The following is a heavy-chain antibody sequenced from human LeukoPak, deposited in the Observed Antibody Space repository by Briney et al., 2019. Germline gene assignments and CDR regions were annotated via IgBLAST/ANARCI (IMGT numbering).Heavy chain of an antibody. CDR3: ARGRDVRYFDWLSPIDY. V-gene: IGHV1-18*01. D-gene: IGHD3-9*01. J-gene: IGHJ4*02. CDR1: GYTFTTYD. CDR2: ISAYNGNT. Sequence: ASVKVSCKISGYTFTTYDINWVRQAPGQGLEWMGWISAYNGNTNYAQKLQGRVTMTTDTSTSTAYMELRSLRSDDTAVYYCARGRDVRYFDWLSPIDYWGQGTLVTVSS.